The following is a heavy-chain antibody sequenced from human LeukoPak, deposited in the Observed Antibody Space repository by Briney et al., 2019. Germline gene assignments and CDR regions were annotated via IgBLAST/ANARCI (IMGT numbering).Heavy chain of an antibody. V-gene: IGHV3-48*03. CDR2: ISSSGSTI. Sequence: GGSLRLSCAASGFTFSSYEMNWVRQAPGKGLEWVSYISSSGSTIYYADSVKGRFTISRDNAKNSLYLQMNSLRAEDTAVYYCARAEQWLANFDCWGQGTLVTVSS. D-gene: IGHD6-19*01. CDR1: GFTFSSYE. J-gene: IGHJ4*02. CDR3: ARAEQWLANFDC.